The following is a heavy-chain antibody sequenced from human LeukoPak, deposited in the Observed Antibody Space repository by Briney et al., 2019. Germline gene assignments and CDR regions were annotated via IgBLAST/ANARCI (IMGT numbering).Heavy chain of an antibody. Sequence: GGSLRLSCAASGFAFSSYAMHWVRQAPGKGLEWVAIISYDGITEDYSDSVKGRFTISRDNAKNSLYLQMNSLRAEDTAIYYCASPRMIRGTITTPFDSWGQGILVTVSS. J-gene: IGHJ4*02. CDR1: GFAFSSYA. CDR3: ASPRMIRGTITTPFDS. V-gene: IGHV3-30*04. CDR2: ISYDGITE. D-gene: IGHD3-10*01.